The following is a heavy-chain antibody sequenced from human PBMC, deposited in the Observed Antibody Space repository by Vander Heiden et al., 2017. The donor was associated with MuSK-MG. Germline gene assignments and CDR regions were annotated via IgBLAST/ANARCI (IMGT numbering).Heavy chain of an antibody. CDR1: GFPCSNYA. J-gene: IGHJ6*02. Sequence: EVQLLESGGGLVQPGGSLRLSCAASGFPCSNYAMTWVRQAPGKGLEWVSSISGSASYTDYADSVKGRFTISRDNSKNTLYLQLNSLRAEDAAVYYCAKCRSGTCHRNGLDVWGQGTTVTVSS. D-gene: IGHD2-15*01. CDR3: AKCRSGTCHRNGLDV. CDR2: ISGSASYT. V-gene: IGHV3-23*01.